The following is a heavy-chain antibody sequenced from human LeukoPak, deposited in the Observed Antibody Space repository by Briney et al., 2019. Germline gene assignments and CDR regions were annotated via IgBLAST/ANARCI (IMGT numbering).Heavy chain of an antibody. CDR1: GGTFSSYA. CDR3: ARGEYCSSTSCYAGNFDY. J-gene: IGHJ4*02. Sequence: SVKVSCKASGGTFSSYAISWVRQAPGQVLEWMGGIIPIFGTANYAQKFQGRVTITTDESTSTAYMELSSLRSEDTDVYYCARGEYCSSTSCYAGNFDYWGQGTLVTVSS. CDR2: IIPIFGTA. V-gene: IGHV1-69*05. D-gene: IGHD2-2*01.